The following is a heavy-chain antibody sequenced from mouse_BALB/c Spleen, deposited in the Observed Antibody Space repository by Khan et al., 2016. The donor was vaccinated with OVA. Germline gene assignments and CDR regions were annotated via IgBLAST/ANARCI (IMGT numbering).Heavy chain of an antibody. V-gene: IGHV5-4*02. J-gene: IGHJ3*01. CDR3: ARGFYGGPFIY. Sequence: EVELVESGGGLVKPGGSLKLSCAASGFTFSDYYMYWVRQTPEKRLEWVATISAGGSYTYFPDSVKGRSTISRDAVKNNLYLQMSSLKSEDSAMYYCARGFYGGPFIYWGQGTLVTVSA. CDR1: GFTFSDYY. CDR2: ISAGGSYT. D-gene: IGHD1-1*02.